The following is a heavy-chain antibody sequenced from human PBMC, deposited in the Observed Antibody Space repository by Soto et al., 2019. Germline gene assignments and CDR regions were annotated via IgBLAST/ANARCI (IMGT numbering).Heavy chain of an antibody. CDR1: GDSYSISTYS. D-gene: IGHD6-19*01. CDR3: AGMPYTSGLRFDP. CDR2: IYQSGVT. Sequence: SETLSLTCNMSGDSYSISTYSWSWIRQPPGKALQWIGFIYQSGVTSYNPSLASRVSISLDRSNNQCSLRLKSVTAADTAVYFCAGMPYTSGLRFDPWGPGTLVTVSS. V-gene: IGHV4-30-2*01. J-gene: IGHJ5*02.